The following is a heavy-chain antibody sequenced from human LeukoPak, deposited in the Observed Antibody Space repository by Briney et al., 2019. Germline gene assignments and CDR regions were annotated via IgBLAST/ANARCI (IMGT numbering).Heavy chain of an antibody. J-gene: IGHJ4*02. D-gene: IGHD1-14*01. CDR3: ARGYNRNY. Sequence: KPSETLSLTCAVYGGSFSGYYWSWIRQPPGKGLEWIGEINHSGSTNYNPSLKSRVTISVDTSKNQFSLKLSSVTAADTAVYYCARGYNRNYWGQGTLVTVSS. CDR2: INHSGST. CDR1: GGSFSGYY. V-gene: IGHV4-34*01.